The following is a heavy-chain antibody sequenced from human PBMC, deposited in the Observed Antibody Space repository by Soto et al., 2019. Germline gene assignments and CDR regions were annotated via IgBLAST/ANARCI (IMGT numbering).Heavy chain of an antibody. CDR1: GYTFISYG. V-gene: IGHV1-18*04. CDR2: ISAYNGDT. CDR3: ASGVATIRDQVY. Sequence: ASVKVSCKASGYTFISYGISWVRQAPGQGLEWMGGISAYNGDTNYAQKLQGRVTMTTDTSTYTASMALRRLRSDDTAVYYCASGVATIRDQVYWGQGTMVTVYS. D-gene: IGHD5-12*01. J-gene: IGHJ4*02.